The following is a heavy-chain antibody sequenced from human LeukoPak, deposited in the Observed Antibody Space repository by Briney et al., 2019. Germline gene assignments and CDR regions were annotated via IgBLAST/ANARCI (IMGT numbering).Heavy chain of an antibody. Sequence: ASVKVSCKASGYTFTSYYMHWVRQAPGQGLEWMGIINPSGGSTSYAQKFQGRVTMTRDTSTSTVYMELSSLKTEDTAVYYCTTRLRSITMIVVVMDLLDYWGQGTLVTVSS. V-gene: IGHV1-46*01. CDR2: INPSGGST. J-gene: IGHJ4*02. D-gene: IGHD3-22*01. CDR1: GYTFTSYY. CDR3: TTRLRSITMIVVVMDLLDY.